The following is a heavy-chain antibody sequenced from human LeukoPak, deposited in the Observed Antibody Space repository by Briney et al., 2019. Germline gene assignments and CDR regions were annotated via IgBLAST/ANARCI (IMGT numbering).Heavy chain of an antibody. CDR2: IKEDGSEK. Sequence: GGSLRLSCAASGFTFSTYWMSWVRQAPGKGLEWVGNIKEDGSEKYYVDSVKGLFTISRDNAKNSLYLQMNNLRTEDTAVYYCARDAASRTADYWGQGTLVTVSS. V-gene: IGHV3-7*01. D-gene: IGHD6-13*01. CDR1: GFTFSTYW. CDR3: ARDAASRTADY. J-gene: IGHJ4*02.